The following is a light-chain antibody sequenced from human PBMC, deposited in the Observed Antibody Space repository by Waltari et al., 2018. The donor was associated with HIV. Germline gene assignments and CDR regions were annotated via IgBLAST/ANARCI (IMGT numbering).Light chain of an antibody. Sequence: QSALTQPPSVSGSPGQSVTIPCAGTNSDIGDYDRVPWYQQPPGTAPKLLIYEVPTRPAGFPVRFSASKSGTTASLTISGLQAGDEGDYYCSSYSATNTVVFGGGTKLTVL. CDR2: EVP. CDR1: NSDIGDYDR. J-gene: IGLJ2*01. CDR3: SSYSATNTVV. V-gene: IGLV2-18*02.